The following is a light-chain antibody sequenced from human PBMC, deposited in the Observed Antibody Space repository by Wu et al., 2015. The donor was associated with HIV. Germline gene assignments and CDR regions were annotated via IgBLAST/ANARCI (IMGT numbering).Light chain of an antibody. J-gene: IGKJ4*01. Sequence: DIQMSQSPSFVSASVGDRVIITCRATQDISAWLAWYQMKPGKAPQLLISATSTLQGGVPSRFSGGRSGTDFILTINNLQPEDIATYFCQQGHSFPLTFGGGTKMELK. CDR1: QDISAW. CDR3: QQGHSFPLT. V-gene: IGKV1-12*01. CDR2: ATS.